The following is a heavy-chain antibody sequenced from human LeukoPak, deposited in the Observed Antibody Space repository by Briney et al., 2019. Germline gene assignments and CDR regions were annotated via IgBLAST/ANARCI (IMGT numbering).Heavy chain of an antibody. J-gene: IGHJ4*02. Sequence: GGSLRLSCAASGFSFSGSAMHWVRQASGKGLEWVGRIRSKPHNYATAYAASVKGRFTLSRDDPENTAFLQMNSLRTEDTAVYYCTPVVGDVVFTNAYWGQGTLVTVSS. D-gene: IGHD2-21*01. CDR3: TPVVGDVVFTNAY. CDR2: IRSKPHNYAT. V-gene: IGHV3-73*01. CDR1: GFSFSGSA.